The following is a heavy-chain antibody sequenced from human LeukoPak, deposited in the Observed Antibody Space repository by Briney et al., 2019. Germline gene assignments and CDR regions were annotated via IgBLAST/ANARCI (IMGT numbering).Heavy chain of an antibody. D-gene: IGHD3-9*01. V-gene: IGHV3-23*01. J-gene: IGHJ5*02. CDR1: GFTFSSYA. Sequence: GGSLRLSCAASGFTFSSYAMSWVRQAPGKGLEWVSAISGSGGSTYYADSVKGRLTISRDNSKNTLYLQMNSLRAEDTAVYYCAKAPLKLRYFDWLKSNWFDPWGQGTLVTVSS. CDR3: AKAPLKLRYFDWLKSNWFDP. CDR2: ISGSGGST.